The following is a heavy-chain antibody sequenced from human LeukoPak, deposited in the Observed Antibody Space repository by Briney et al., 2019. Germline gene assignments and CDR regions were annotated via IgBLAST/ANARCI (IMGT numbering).Heavy chain of an antibody. V-gene: IGHV7-4-1*02. Sequence: ASVKVSCKASGYTFTGYYMHWVRQAPGQGLEWMGWINTNTGNPTYAQGFTGRFVFSLDTSVSTAYLQISSLKAEDTAVYYCARALILTGDRKFDYWGQGTLVTVSS. CDR1: GYTFTGYY. CDR2: INTNTGNP. J-gene: IGHJ4*02. D-gene: IGHD7-27*01. CDR3: ARALILTGDRKFDY.